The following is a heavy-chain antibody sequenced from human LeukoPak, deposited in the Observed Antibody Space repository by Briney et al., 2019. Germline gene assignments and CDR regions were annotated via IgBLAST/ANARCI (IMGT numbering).Heavy chain of an antibody. CDR1: GYSISYGFH. D-gene: IGHD6-19*01. CDR2: IFHRGST. V-gene: IGHV4-38-2*02. Sequence: SEILSLTCTVSGYSISYGFHWGWIRQSPGKGLEWIGTIFHRGSTFYNPSLKSRVTISVDTSKNQFSLKLTSLTGADTAMYYCARVKTTGWYVEYWGQGTLVTVSS. J-gene: IGHJ4*02. CDR3: ARVKTTGWYVEY.